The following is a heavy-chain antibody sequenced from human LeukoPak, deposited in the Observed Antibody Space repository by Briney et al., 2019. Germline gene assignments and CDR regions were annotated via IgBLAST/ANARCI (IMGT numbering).Heavy chain of an antibody. Sequence: GESLRLSCAASGFTFSSYAMSWVRQAPGRGLEWVSAISGSGGSTYYADSVKGRFTISRDNSKNTLYLQMNSLRAEDTAVYYCATFGELFYYFDYWGQGTLVTVSS. V-gene: IGHV3-23*01. CDR3: ATFGELFYYFDY. D-gene: IGHD3-10*01. J-gene: IGHJ4*02. CDR2: ISGSGGST. CDR1: GFTFSSYA.